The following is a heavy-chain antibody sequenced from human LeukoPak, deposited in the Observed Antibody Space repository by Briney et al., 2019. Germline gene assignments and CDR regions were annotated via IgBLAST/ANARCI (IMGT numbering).Heavy chain of an antibody. CDR3: AKGSQGSFYYYYGMDV. V-gene: IGHV3-30*18. J-gene: IGHJ6*04. D-gene: IGHD3-10*01. CDR1: GFTFSSYG. Sequence: PGGSLRLSCAASGFTFSSYGMHWVRQAPGKGLEWVVVISYDGSNKYYADSVKGRFTISRDNSKNTLYLQMNSLRAEDTAVYYCAKGSQGSFYYYYGMDVWGKGTTVTVSS. CDR2: ISYDGSNK.